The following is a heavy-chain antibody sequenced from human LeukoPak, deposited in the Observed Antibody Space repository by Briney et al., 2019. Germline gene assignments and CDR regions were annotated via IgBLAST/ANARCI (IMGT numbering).Heavy chain of an antibody. D-gene: IGHD2-2*01. V-gene: IGHV3-15*01. CDR2: IKSKTDGCTT. J-gene: IGHJ4*02. CDR1: GLTFSNAW. Sequence: PGGSLRLSCAASGLTFSNAWMSWVRQAPGKGLEWVGRIKSKTDGCTTEYAAPVKGRFTISRDDSKNTLYLQMNSLKTEDTAVYYCTTAPAAYTFDYWGQGTLVTVSS. CDR3: TTAPAAYTFDY.